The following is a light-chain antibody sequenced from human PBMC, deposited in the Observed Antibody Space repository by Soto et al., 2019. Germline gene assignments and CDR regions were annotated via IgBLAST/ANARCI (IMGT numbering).Light chain of an antibody. CDR2: GAP. Sequence: EIVMTQSPATLSVSPGERATLSCRASQSVSSNLAWYQQKPGQAPRLLIYGAPTRATGVPPRFSGSGSGTEFTLTISSLQSEDFAVYYCQHYNNWPPWTFGQGTKVEIK. CDR1: QSVSSN. CDR3: QHYNNWPPWT. J-gene: IGKJ1*01. V-gene: IGKV3-15*01.